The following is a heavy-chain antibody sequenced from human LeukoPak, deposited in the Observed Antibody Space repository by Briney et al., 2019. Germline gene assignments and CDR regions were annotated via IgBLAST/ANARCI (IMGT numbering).Heavy chain of an antibody. CDR2: ISWNSGSI. V-gene: IGHV3-9*01. Sequence: PGGSLRLSCAASGFTFDDYAMHWVRQAPGKGLEWVSGISWNSGSIGYADSVKGRFTISRDNAENSLYLQMNSLRAEDTALYYCAKDTGGGYSSYDYWGQGTLVTVSS. CDR1: GFTFDDYA. J-gene: IGHJ4*02. D-gene: IGHD6-19*01. CDR3: AKDTGGGYSSYDY.